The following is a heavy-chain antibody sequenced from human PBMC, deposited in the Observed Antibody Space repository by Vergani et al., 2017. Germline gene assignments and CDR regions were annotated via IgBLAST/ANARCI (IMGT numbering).Heavy chain of an antibody. V-gene: IGHV3-48*01. Sequence: EVQLVESGGGLVKPGGSLRLSCAASGFTFSSYSMNWVRQAPGKGLEWVSYISSSSSTIYYADSVKGRFTISRDNAKNSLYLQMNSLRAEDTAVYYCARDGLDCSGGSCYDYGTGVDYWGQGTLVTVSS. CDR1: GFTFSSYS. J-gene: IGHJ4*02. CDR2: ISSSSSTI. D-gene: IGHD2-15*01. CDR3: ARDGLDCSGGSCYDYGTGVDY.